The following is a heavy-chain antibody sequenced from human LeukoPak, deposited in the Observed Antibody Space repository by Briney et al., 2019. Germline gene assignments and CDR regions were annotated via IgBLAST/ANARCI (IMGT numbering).Heavy chain of an antibody. V-gene: IGHV3-30*02. CDR3: AKGFYYDSSGYPFFDY. Sequence: GGSLRLSCAASGFTFSSYGMHWVRQAPGKGLEWVAFIRYDGSNKYYADSVKGRFTVSRDNSKNTLYLQMNSLRAEDTAVYYCAKGFYYDSSGYPFFDYWGQGTLVTVSS. CDR1: GFTFSSYG. J-gene: IGHJ4*02. CDR2: IRYDGSNK. D-gene: IGHD3-22*01.